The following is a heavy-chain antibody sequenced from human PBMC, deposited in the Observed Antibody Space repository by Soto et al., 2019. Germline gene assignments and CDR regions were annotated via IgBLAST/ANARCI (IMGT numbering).Heavy chain of an antibody. CDR3: GRQPGHCGSTTCFGYYSVDV. J-gene: IGHJ6*02. CDR2: IYSGGST. CDR1: GFTVSSNY. Sequence: PGGSLRLSCAASGFTVSSNYMSWVRQAPGKGLEWVSVIYSGGSTYYADSVKGRFTISRDNSKNTLYLQMNSLRAEDTAVYYCGRQPGHCGSTTCFGYYSVDVWGQGTTVTVSS. V-gene: IGHV3-53*01. D-gene: IGHD2-2*01.